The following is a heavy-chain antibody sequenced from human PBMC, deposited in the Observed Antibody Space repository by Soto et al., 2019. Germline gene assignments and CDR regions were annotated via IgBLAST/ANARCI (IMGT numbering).Heavy chain of an antibody. J-gene: IGHJ4*02. CDR1: GLTFSHYP. CDR3: ARRV. Sequence: EVQVSESGGGLVQPGGSLRLSCATSGLTFSHYPMNWVRQAPGKGLEWVSGISAGGDRTYYADSVKGRLTIFRDNSKNSVSLQMNSMRVEDTAVYYCARRVWGQGTLVTVSS. CDR2: ISAGGDRT. V-gene: IGHV3-23*01.